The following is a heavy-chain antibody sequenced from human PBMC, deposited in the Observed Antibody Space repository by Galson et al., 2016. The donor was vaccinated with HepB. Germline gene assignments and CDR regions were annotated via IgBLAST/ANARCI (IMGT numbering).Heavy chain of an antibody. Sequence: SLRLSCAASGFTFGSHAMTWVRQGPGKGLEWVSGISGGGGLTHYRHSVRGRFTISRDNSKNTLYLQMINLRAEDTAIYYCARCLQDITGDDAFDIWGRRTMVTVSP. D-gene: IGHD1-14*01. J-gene: IGHJ3*02. CDR2: ISGGGGLT. CDR1: GFTFGSHA. CDR3: ARCLQDITGDDAFDI. V-gene: IGHV3-23*01.